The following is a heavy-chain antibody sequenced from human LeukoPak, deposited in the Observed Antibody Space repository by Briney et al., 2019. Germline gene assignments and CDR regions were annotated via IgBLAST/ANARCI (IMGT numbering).Heavy chain of an antibody. CDR3: ANLCYRSSGCRD. V-gene: IGHV3-23*01. D-gene: IGHD6-19*01. CDR1: GFTFSSYA. J-gene: IGHJ4*02. Sequence: GGSLRLSCAASGFTFSSYAMSWVRQAPGKGLEWVSAISGSGGSTYYADSVKGRFTISRDNSKNTLYLQMNNLRAEDTAVYYCANLCYRSSGCRDWGQGTLVTVSS. CDR2: ISGSGGST.